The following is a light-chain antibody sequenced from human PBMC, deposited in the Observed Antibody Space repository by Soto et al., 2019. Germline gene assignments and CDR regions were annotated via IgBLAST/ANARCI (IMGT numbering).Light chain of an antibody. Sequence: QSVLTQPPSVSGTPGQTVTISCSGSRANIGSNTVNWYQHLPGTVPKLLIYSNNQRPSGVPDRFSGSKSGTSASLAISGLQSEDEADYYCAAWEDSLNPSVVFGTGTKVTVL. CDR1: RANIGSNT. J-gene: IGLJ1*01. V-gene: IGLV1-44*01. CDR3: AAWEDSLNPSVV. CDR2: SNN.